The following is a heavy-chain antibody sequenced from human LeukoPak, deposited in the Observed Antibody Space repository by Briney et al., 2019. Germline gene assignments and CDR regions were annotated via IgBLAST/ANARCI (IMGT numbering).Heavy chain of an antibody. CDR3: ARARWISWFGESVNWFDP. V-gene: IGHV3-30*02. D-gene: IGHD3-10*01. Sequence: GGSLRLSCAASGFTFSSYGMHWVRQAPGKGLEWVAFIRYDGSNKYYADSVKGRFTISRDNSKNTLYLQMNSLRSDDTAVYYCARARWISWFGESVNWFDPWGRGTLVTVSS. CDR2: IRYDGSNK. CDR1: GFTFSSYG. J-gene: IGHJ5*02.